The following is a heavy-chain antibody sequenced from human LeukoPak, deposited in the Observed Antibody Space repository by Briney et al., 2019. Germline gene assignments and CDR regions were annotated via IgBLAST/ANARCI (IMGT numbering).Heavy chain of an antibody. CDR2: IYWDDVK. CDR1: GFSLSTSGVG. J-gene: IGHJ4*02. V-gene: IGHV2-5*02. D-gene: IGHD1-26*01. Sequence: SGPTLVKPTQTLTLTCTFSGFSLSTSGVGVGWIRQPPGKALEWLALIYWDDVKRYSPSLKSRLTITKDTSKNQVVLTMTNMDPVDTATYYCAHRPPSIVGATNFDYWGQGTLVTVSS. CDR3: AHRPPSIVGATNFDY.